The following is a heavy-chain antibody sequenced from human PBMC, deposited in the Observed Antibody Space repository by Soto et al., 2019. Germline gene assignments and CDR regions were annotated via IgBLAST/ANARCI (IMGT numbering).Heavy chain of an antibody. V-gene: IGHV1-8*01. J-gene: IGHJ6*03. CDR2: MNPNSGNT. CDR1: GYTFTSYD. D-gene: IGHD3-3*01. Sequence: GASVKVSCKSSGYTFTSYDINWVRQATGQGLEWMGWMNPNSGNTGYAQKFQGRVTMTRNTSISTAYMELSSLRSEDTAVYYCARRVDYYYYMDVWGKGTTVTVSS. CDR3: ARRVDYYYYMDV.